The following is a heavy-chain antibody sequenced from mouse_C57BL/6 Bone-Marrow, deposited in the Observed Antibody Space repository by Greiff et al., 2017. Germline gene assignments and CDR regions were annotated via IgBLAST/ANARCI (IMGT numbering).Heavy chain of an antibody. CDR1: GYTFTSYW. J-gene: IGHJ3*01. D-gene: IGHD2-4*01. CDR3: ARSYEYDEGVAY. V-gene: IGHV1-61*01. Sequence: VQLQQSGAELVRPGSSVKLSCKASGYTFTSYWMDWVKQRPGQGLEWIGNIYPSDGETHYNQKFKDKATLTVDKSSSTAYMQLSSLTSEDSAVYYCARSYEYDEGVAYWGQGTLVTVSA. CDR2: IYPSDGET.